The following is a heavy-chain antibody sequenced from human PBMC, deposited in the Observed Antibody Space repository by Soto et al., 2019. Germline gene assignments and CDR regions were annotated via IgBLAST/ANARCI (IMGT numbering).Heavy chain of an antibody. V-gene: IGHV3-23*01. CDR3: AKEVIRPYFDY. J-gene: IGHJ4*02. CDR1: GFTFRNYA. Sequence: VGSLRLSCAASGFTFRNYAMSWVRQAPGKGLEWVSAITGSGGSTYYADSVKGRFTVSRDNSKDTLYLQMNSLRAEDTAVYYCAKEVIRPYFDYWGQGNLVTVSS. D-gene: IGHD3-10*01. CDR2: ITGSGGST.